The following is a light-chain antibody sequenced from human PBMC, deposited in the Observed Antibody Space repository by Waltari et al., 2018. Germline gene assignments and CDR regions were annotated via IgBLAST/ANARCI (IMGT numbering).Light chain of an antibody. CDR3: CSYAGRRILGVV. J-gene: IGLJ2*01. Sequence: QSALTQPASVSGSPGQSITISCTGTSSDIGAYNLVSWYQQRPGKAPKLMIYEVTKWPSGVSNRFSGSTSGNTASLTISGLQAEDEADYYCCSYAGRRILGVVFGGGTKLTVL. V-gene: IGLV2-23*02. CDR2: EVT. CDR1: SSDIGAYNL.